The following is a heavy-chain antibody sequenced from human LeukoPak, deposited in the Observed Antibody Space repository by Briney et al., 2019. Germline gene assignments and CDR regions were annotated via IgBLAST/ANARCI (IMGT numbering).Heavy chain of an antibody. J-gene: IGHJ4*02. D-gene: IGHD2-2*01. Sequence: SQTLSLTRTVSGGSISSGGYYWSWIRQHPGKGLEWIGYIYYSGSTYYNPSLKGRVTISVDTSKNQFSLKLSSVTAADTAVYYCAREYCSSTSCYYFDYWGQGTLVTVSA. CDR3: AREYCSSTSCYYFDY. CDR1: GGSISSGGYY. V-gene: IGHV4-31*03. CDR2: IYYSGST.